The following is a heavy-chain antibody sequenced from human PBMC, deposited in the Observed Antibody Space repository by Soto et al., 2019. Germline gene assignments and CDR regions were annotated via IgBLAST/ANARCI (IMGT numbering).Heavy chain of an antibody. J-gene: IGHJ4*02. CDR1: GFTFSTYG. D-gene: IGHD6-19*01. CDR3: AKGWYSSGWYYSELYDY. V-gene: IGHV3-30*18. Sequence: GGSLRLSCAASGFTFSTYGMHWVRQAPGKGLEWVAVISSDGSNKYYADSVKGRFTISRDNSKSTLYLQMNSLRAEDTAVYYCAKGWYSSGWYYSELYDYWGQGTLVTVSS. CDR2: ISSDGSNK.